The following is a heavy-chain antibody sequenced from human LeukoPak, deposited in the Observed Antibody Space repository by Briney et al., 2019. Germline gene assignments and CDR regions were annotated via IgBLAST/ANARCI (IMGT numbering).Heavy chain of an antibody. V-gene: IGHV1-2*02. CDR1: GYTFTVYY. Sequence: GASVKVSCRASGYTFTVYYMHGVRQAPGQGLEWMGWINPNSGGANYAQKFQGRVTMTRDTSISTAYMELSRLRSDDTAVYYCARDMSPVVITTMGGPFDYWGQGTLVTVSS. CDR3: ARDMSPVVITTMGGPFDY. D-gene: IGHD3-22*01. CDR2: INPNSGGA. J-gene: IGHJ4*02.